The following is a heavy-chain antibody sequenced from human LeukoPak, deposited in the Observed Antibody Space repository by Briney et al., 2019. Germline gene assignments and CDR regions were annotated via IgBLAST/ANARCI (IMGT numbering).Heavy chain of an antibody. CDR2: IYPGDSDT. CDR1: GYSFTSYW. D-gene: IGHD3-10*01. CDR3: ARGPLPETYYYGSGTRYFDY. V-gene: IGHV5-51*01. Sequence: GESLKISCKGSGYSFTSYWIGWVRQMPGKGLEWMGIIYPGDSDTRYSPSFQGQVTISADKSISTAYLQWSSLKASDTAMYYCARGPLPETYYYGSGTRYFDYWGQGTLVTVSS. J-gene: IGHJ4*02.